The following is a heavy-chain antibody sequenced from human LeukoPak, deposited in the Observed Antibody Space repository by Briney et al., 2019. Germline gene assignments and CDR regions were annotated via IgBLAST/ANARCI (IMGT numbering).Heavy chain of an antibody. J-gene: IGHJ5*02. CDR2: ISSSSSYI. V-gene: IGHV3-21*01. CDR1: GFTFSSYS. D-gene: IGHD6-13*01. CDR3: ARDSNSSSWYGLWYWCDP. Sequence: GGSLRLSCAASGFTFSSYSMNWVRQAPGKGLEWVSSISSSSSYIYYADSVKGRFTISRDNAKNSLYLQMNSLRAEDTAVYYCARDSNSSSWYGLWYWCDPWGQGTLVTVSS.